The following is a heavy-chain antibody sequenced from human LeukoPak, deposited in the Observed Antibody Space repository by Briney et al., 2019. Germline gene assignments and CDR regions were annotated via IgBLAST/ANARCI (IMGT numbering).Heavy chain of an antibody. CDR2: INHSGST. CDR3: ANRYCSSTSCYYRPPLRD. D-gene: IGHD2-2*01. J-gene: IGHJ4*02. V-gene: IGHV4-34*01. Sequence: SETLSLTCAVYGGSFSGYYWSWIRQPPGKGLEWIGEINHSGSTNYNPSLKSRVTISVDTSKNQFSLKLSSVTAADTAVYYCANRYCSSTSCYYRPPLRDWGQGTLVTVSS. CDR1: GGSFSGYY.